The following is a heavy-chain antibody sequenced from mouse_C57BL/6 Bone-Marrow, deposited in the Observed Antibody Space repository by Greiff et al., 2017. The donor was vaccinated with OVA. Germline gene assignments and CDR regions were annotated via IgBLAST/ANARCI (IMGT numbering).Heavy chain of an antibody. D-gene: IGHD2-2*01. CDR2: INPSNGGT. V-gene: IGHV1-53*01. CDR1: GYTFTSYW. Sequence: QVQLQQPGPELVKPGASVKLSCKASGYTFTSYWMHWVKQRPGQGLEWIGNINPSNGGTNYNEKFKSKATLTVDKSSSTAYMQLSSLTSEDSAVYYCARYPSTMVTTWYFDVWGTGTTVTVSS. CDR3: ARYPSTMVTTWYFDV. J-gene: IGHJ1*03.